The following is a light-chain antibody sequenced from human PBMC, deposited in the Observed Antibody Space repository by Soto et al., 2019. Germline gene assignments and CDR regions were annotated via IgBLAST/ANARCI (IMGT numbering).Light chain of an antibody. J-gene: IGKJ1*01. V-gene: IGKV1-5*01. CDR2: DAS. CDR3: QHYASYTLT. CDR1: QRINTW. Sequence: DIQLTQSPTTLSASVGDRVTITCRASQRINTWLAWYQQRPGKAPKLLIYDASSLESGVPSRFSGSGSGTEFTLNISGLQPDDFATYYCQHYASYTLTFGQGTKVEIK.